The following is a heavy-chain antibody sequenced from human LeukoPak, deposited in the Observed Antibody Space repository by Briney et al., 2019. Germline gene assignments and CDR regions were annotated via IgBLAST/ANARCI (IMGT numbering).Heavy chain of an antibody. V-gene: IGHV3-30-3*01. CDR2: ISLDGSNK. D-gene: IGHD2-21*02. J-gene: IGHJ3*02. CDR3: AAREVVVTAQDAFDI. CDR1: GFTFSNYA. Sequence: GGSLRLSCAASGFTFSNYAIHWVRQAPGKGLEWVAVISLDGSNKYYADSVKGRFTISRDNSKNTLYLQMNSLRVEDTAVYYCAAREVVVTAQDAFDIWGQGTMVTVSS.